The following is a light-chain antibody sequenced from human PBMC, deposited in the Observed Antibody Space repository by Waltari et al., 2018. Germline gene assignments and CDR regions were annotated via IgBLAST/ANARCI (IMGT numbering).Light chain of an antibody. CDR3: AAWDDNLNARV. Sequence: QSVLTQPPSSSGTPGQRVTISCSGSNSNIGSNTVNWYQQFPGTAPKLLIYTKDHSPSGVPDRFSGSKSGTSASLAISGLQADDEAHYYCAAWDDNLNARVFGGGTMLTVL. CDR2: TKD. V-gene: IGLV1-44*01. J-gene: IGLJ3*02. CDR1: NSNIGSNT.